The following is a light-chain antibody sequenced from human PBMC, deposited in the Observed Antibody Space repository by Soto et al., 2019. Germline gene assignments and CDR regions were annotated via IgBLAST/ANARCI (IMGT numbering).Light chain of an antibody. Sequence: IVMTQSPATLSVSPGGRATLSCRASQSISDTLAWYQQKPGQAPRLLIYGASRRATGFPARFSGSGSGTDFTLTISSLQSEDFAVYSCQQYHNWPITFGQGTRLEIK. CDR2: GAS. V-gene: IGKV3-15*01. CDR1: QSISDT. J-gene: IGKJ5*01. CDR3: QQYHNWPIT.